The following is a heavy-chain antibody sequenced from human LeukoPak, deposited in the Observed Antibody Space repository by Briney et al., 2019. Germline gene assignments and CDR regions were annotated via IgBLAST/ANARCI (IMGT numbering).Heavy chain of an antibody. J-gene: IGHJ4*02. CDR2: ISSSSYI. CDR1: GFTFSSYS. V-gene: IGHV3-21*01. D-gene: IGHD3-16*02. CDR3: ARVVGSYHHAFGDY. Sequence: PGGSLRLSCAASGFTFSSYSMNWVRQAPGKGLEWVSSISSSSYIYYADSVKGRFTISRDNAKNSLYLQMNSLRAEDTAVYYCARVVGSYHHAFGDYWGQGTLVTVSS.